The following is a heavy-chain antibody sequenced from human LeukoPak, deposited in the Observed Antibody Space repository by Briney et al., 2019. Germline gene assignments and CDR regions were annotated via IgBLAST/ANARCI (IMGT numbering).Heavy chain of an antibody. J-gene: IGHJ3*02. Sequence: PSETLSLTCTVSGGSISSSSYYWGWIRQPPGKGLEWIGSIYYSGSTYYNPSLKSRVTISVDTSKNQFSLKLSSVTAADTAVYYCARGPGVVSAFDIWGQGTMVTVSS. CDR1: GGSISSSSYY. CDR3: ARGPGVVSAFDI. V-gene: IGHV4-39*07. CDR2: IYYSGST. D-gene: IGHD3-3*01.